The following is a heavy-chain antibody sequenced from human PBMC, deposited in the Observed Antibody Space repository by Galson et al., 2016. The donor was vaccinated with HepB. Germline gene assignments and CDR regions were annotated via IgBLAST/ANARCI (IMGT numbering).Heavy chain of an antibody. D-gene: IGHD4-17*01. CDR1: GLIISTNY. V-gene: IGHV3-7*03. Sequence: SLRLSCAVSGLIISTNYMSWVRQAPGKGLEWVANIKQDGSEKYYVDSVKGRFTISRDNAKKSLFLQMNSLRVEDTAVYYCARDDETYGDPVFWGQGTPVTVSS. CDR3: ARDDETYGDPVF. J-gene: IGHJ4*02. CDR2: IKQDGSEK.